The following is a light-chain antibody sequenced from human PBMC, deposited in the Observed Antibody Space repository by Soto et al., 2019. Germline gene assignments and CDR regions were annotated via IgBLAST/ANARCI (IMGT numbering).Light chain of an antibody. CDR1: QSISSW. Sequence: DSRMNQSPSTLSASVKDRVTITCRASQSISSWLAWYQQKPGKAPKLLIYAASTLQSGVPSRFSGSGSGTDFTLTISSLQPEDFATYYCQQLNSYPITFGQGTRLEIK. CDR3: QQLNSYPIT. V-gene: IGKV1-5*01. J-gene: IGKJ5*01. CDR2: AAS.